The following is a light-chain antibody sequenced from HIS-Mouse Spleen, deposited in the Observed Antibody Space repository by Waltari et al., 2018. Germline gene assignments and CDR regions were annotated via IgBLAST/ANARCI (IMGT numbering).Light chain of an antibody. J-gene: IGLJ2*01. CDR3: QSDDSSNHVV. CDR2: EDN. V-gene: IGLV6-57*02. CDR1: SGSIASNY. Sequence: NFMLTQPHSVSESPGKTVTISCTGSSGSIASNYVQWYQQRPGSAPTTVIYEDNQRPSGVTDRFSGSIDSSSNSASLTISGLKTEDEADYYCQSDDSSNHVVFGGGTKLTVL.